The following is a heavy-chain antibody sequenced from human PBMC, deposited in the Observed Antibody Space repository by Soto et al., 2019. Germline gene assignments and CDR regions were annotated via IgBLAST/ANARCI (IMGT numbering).Heavy chain of an antibody. CDR2: ISYDGSNK. D-gene: IGHD1-26*01. V-gene: IGHV3-30-3*01. Sequence: QVQLVESGGGVVQPGRSLRLSCAASGFTFSSYAMHWVRQAPGKGLEWVAVISYDGSNKYYADSVKGRFNISRDNSNNRRYQQMNSLRAEETAVYYCAREKISSRSYSWFFHFWGQGTLVTVSS. CDR3: AREKISSRSYSWFFHF. J-gene: IGHJ4*02. CDR1: GFTFSSYA.